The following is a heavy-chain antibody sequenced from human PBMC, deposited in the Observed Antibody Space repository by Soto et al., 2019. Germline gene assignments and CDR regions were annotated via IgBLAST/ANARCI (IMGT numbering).Heavy chain of an antibody. V-gene: IGHV1-3*01. Sequence: QVQLVQSGAEVKKPGASVKVSCKASGYTFTSYAMHWVRQAPGQRLEWMGWINASNGNTKYSQKFQGRVTITRDTSASTAYMELSSLRSEDTAVYYCARDRGITMVRGVIITPRNYYYGMDVWGQGTTVTVSS. D-gene: IGHD3-10*01. CDR2: INASNGNT. J-gene: IGHJ6*02. CDR1: GYTFTSYA. CDR3: ARDRGITMVRGVIITPRNYYYGMDV.